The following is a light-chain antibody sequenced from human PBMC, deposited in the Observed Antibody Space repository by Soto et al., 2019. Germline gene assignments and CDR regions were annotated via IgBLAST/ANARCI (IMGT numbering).Light chain of an antibody. V-gene: IGKV3-20*01. J-gene: IGKJ5*01. CDR1: QSISASY. CDR3: QQYRSSPIT. Sequence: EIVLTQSPGTLSLSPGERATLSCRASQSISASYLAWYQQTRGQAPRLLIYGGSSRATGIPVRFVGGGSGTDFTLTISGLEPEDFAVYYCQQYRSSPITFGQWTRLE. CDR2: GGS.